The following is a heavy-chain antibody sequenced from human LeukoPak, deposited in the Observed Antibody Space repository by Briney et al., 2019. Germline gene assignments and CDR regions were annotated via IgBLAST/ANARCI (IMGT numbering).Heavy chain of an antibody. CDR3: ARGGYGDYRHDY. Sequence: PRGSLRLSCTASGFTFSSYNMNWVRQAPGKGLEWVSLISSSSTYISYADSVKGRCTISRDNAKNSLYLQMNSLTAEDTAIYYCARGGYGDYRHDYWGQGTLVTVSS. CDR1: GFTFSSYN. J-gene: IGHJ4*02. V-gene: IGHV3-21*01. CDR2: ISSSSTYI. D-gene: IGHD4-17*01.